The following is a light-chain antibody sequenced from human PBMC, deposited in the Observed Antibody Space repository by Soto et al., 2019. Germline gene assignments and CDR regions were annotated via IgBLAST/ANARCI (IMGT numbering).Light chain of an antibody. CDR3: CSYAGRYTYV. CDR2: EVS. CDR1: SSDVGGYNY. V-gene: IGLV2-11*01. Sequence: QSVLTQPASVSGSPGQSITISCTGTSSDVGGYNYVSWYQQHPGKAPKLMIYEVSKRPSGVPDRFSGSKSGNTASLTISGLQAEDEADYYCCSYAGRYTYVFGTGTKVTVL. J-gene: IGLJ1*01.